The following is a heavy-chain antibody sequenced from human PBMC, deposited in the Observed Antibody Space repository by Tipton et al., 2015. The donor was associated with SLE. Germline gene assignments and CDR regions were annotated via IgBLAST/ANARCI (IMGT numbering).Heavy chain of an antibody. Sequence: SLRLSCVASGFTFSSHPMQWVRQAPGKGLEWVALISHDGRNKHYADSVKGRFTISRDNSKNTLYLHMNTLRDEDTAVYYCAKVVSGGSWYGDYWGQGTLVTVSS. J-gene: IGHJ4*02. CDR2: ISHDGRNK. V-gene: IGHV3-30*04. D-gene: IGHD3-3*01. CDR3: AKVVSGGSWYGDY. CDR1: GFTFSSHP.